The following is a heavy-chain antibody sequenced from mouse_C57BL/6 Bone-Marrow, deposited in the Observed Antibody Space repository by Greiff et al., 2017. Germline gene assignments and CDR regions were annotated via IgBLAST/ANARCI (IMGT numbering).Heavy chain of an antibody. Sequence: EVKLMESGGGLVQPKGSLKLSCAASGFSFNTYAMNWVRQAPGKGLEWVARIRSKSNNYATYYADSVKDRFTISRDDSESMLYLQMNNLKTEDTAMYYCVRQGLITTVVAAYYFDYWGQGTTLTVSS. D-gene: IGHD1-1*01. CDR2: IRSKSNNYAT. V-gene: IGHV10-1*01. CDR1: GFSFNTYA. CDR3: VRQGLITTVVAAYYFDY. J-gene: IGHJ2*01.